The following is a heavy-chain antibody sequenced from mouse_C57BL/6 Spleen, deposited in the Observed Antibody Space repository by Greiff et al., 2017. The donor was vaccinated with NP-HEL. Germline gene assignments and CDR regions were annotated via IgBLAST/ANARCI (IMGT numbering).Heavy chain of an antibody. V-gene: IGHV1-80*01. CDR1: GYAFSSYW. CDR2: IYPGDGDT. CDR3: ARCGDCYSYAMDY. Sequence: VQLQQSGAELVKPGASVKISCKASGYAFSSYWMNWVKQRPGKGLEWIGQIYPGDGDTNYNGKFKGKATLTADKSSSTAYMQLSSLTFEDSAVYFCARCGDCYSYAMDYWGQGASVTVAS. D-gene: IGHD2-3*01. J-gene: IGHJ4*01.